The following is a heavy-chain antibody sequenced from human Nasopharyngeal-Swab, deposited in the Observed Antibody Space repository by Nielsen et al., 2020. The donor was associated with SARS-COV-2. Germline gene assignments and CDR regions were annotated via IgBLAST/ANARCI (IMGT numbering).Heavy chain of an antibody. CDR3: AKDQYYGSGSYPHDAFDI. J-gene: IGHJ3*02. Sequence: GESLKISCAASGFTFSSYSMNWVRQAPGKGLEWVSSISSSSSYIYYADSVKGRFTISRDNSKNTLYLQMNSLRAEDTAVYYCAKDQYYGSGSYPHDAFDIWGQGTLVTVSS. D-gene: IGHD3-10*01. CDR1: GFTFSSYS. CDR2: ISSSSSYI. V-gene: IGHV3-21*04.